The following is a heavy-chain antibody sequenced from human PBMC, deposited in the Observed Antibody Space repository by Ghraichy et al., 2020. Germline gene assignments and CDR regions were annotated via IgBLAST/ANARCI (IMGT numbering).Heavy chain of an antibody. D-gene: IGHD1-26*01. J-gene: IGHJ6*02. CDR2: ISAYNGNT. CDR3: ARGWYSGSYKTKSYYYGMDV. CDR1: GYTFTSYG. V-gene: IGHV1-18*01. Sequence: ASVKVSCKASGYTFTSYGISWVRQAPGQGLEWMGWISAYNGNTNYAQKIQGRVTMTTDTSTSTAYMELRSLRSDDTAVYYCARGWYSGSYKTKSYYYGMDVWGQGTTVTVSS.